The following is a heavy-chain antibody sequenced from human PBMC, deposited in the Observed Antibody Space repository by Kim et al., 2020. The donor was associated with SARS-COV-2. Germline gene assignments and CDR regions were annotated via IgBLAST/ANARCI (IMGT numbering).Heavy chain of an antibody. J-gene: IGHJ2*01. CDR1: GFTFSSYA. Sequence: GGSLRLSCAASGFTFSSYAMSWVRQAPGKGLEWVSAISVSGRSTYYADSVKGRFTISRDNSKNTLYLQMNSLRAEDTAVYYCAQHVEMATLYWYFDLWGRGTLVTVSS. D-gene: IGHD5-12*01. CDR2: ISVSGRST. V-gene: IGHV3-23*01. CDR3: AQHVEMATLYWYFDL.